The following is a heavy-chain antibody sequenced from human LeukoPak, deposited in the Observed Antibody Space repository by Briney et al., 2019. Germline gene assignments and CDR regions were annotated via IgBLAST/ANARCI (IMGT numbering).Heavy chain of an antibody. CDR1: GGTFSSYA. D-gene: IGHD2-15*01. Sequence: GASVKVSCKASGGTFSSYAISWVRQAPGQGLEWMGGIIPIFGTANYAQKFQGRVTITADKSTSTAYMELSSLRSEDTAVYYCAREGCSGGSCYSAPDYYYYYYMDVWGKGTTVTISS. J-gene: IGHJ6*03. CDR2: IIPIFGTA. CDR3: AREGCSGGSCYSAPDYYYYYYMDV. V-gene: IGHV1-69*06.